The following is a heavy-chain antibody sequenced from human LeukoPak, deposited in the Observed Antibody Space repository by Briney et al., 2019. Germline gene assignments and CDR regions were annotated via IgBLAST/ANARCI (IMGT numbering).Heavy chain of an antibody. Sequence: GGSLRLSCAASGFTFSDYYMSWIRQAPGKGLEWVSYISSSGSTIYYADSVKGRFTISRGNAKNSLYLQMNSLRAEDTAVYYCARDGYSYGINWFDPWGQGTLVTVSS. J-gene: IGHJ5*02. V-gene: IGHV3-11*04. CDR1: GFTFSDYY. CDR2: ISSSGSTI. D-gene: IGHD5-18*01. CDR3: ARDGYSYGINWFDP.